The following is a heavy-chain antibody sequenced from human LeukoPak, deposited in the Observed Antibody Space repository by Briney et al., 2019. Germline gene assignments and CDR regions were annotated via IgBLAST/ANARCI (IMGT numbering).Heavy chain of an antibody. CDR3: TRVDDILTGYPNYFDY. CDR2: IRSKAYGGTT. V-gene: IGHV3-49*04. Sequence: PGGSLRLSCTTSGFTFGDYSMSWVRQAPGKGLEWVGFIRSKAYGGTTEYAASVKGRFTISRDDSKSIAYLQMNSLKTEDTAVYYCTRVDDILTGYPNYFDYWGQGTLLTVSS. D-gene: IGHD3-9*01. CDR1: GFTFGDYS. J-gene: IGHJ4*02.